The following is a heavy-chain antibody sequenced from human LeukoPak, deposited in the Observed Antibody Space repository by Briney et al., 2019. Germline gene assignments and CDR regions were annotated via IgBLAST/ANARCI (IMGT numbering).Heavy chain of an antibody. J-gene: IGHJ4*02. D-gene: IGHD3-22*01. CDR2: IYYSGST. CDR1: GGSISSGDYY. Sequence: PSETLSLTCTVSGGSISSGDYYWSWIRQPPGRGLEWIGYIYYSGSTYYNPSLKSRVTISVDTSKNQFSLKLSSVTAADTAVYYCARASDNYYDSSGYFYWGQGTLVTVSS. CDR3: ARASDNYYDSSGYFY. V-gene: IGHV4-30-4*01.